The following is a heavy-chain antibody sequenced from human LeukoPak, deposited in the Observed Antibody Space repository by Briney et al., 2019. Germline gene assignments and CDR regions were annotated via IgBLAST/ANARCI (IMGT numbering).Heavy chain of an antibody. CDR3: AASGYSYGYGMDY. V-gene: IGHV1-58*02. CDR2: IVVGSGNT. Sequence: TSVKVSCKASGFTFTSPAMQWVRQARGQRLEWIGWIVVGSGNTNYAQKFQERVTITRDMSTSTAYMELSSLRSEDTAVFYCAASGYSYGYGMDYWGQGTLVTVSS. D-gene: IGHD5-18*01. J-gene: IGHJ4*02. CDR1: GFTFTSPA.